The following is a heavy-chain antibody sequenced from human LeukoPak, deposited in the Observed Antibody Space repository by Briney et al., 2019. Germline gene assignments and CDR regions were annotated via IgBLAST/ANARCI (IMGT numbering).Heavy chain of an antibody. CDR1: GGSITSKH. J-gene: IGHJ4*02. V-gene: IGHV4-4*07. Sequence: SETLSLTCTVSGGSITSKHWSWIRQPAGKGLEWIGRIYNTGSTNYNPTLESRVTMSVDTSKSQLFLKLTSVTAADTAISYCAGQPRMASYFDSWGQGALVTVSS. CDR2: IYNTGST. D-gene: IGHD5-24*01. CDR3: AGQPRMASYFDS.